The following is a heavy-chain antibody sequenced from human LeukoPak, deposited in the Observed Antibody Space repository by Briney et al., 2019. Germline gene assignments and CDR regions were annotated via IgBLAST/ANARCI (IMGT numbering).Heavy chain of an antibody. CDR2: INHSGST. D-gene: IGHD6-19*01. Sequence: SETLSLTCAVYGGSFSGYYWSWIRQPPGKGLEWIGEINHSGSTNYNPSLKSRVTISVDRSKNQFSLKLSSVTAADTAVYYCARASGYSSGWYDYWGQGTLVTVSS. CDR1: GGSFSGYY. CDR3: ARASGYSSGWYDY. J-gene: IGHJ4*02. V-gene: IGHV4-34*01.